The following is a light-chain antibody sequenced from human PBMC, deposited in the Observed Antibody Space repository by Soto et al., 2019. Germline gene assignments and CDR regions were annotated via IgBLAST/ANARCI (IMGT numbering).Light chain of an antibody. CDR3: QQSYSTPPDT. J-gene: IGKJ2*01. CDR2: AAS. V-gene: IGKV1-39*01. Sequence: DIQMTQSPSSLSASVGDRVTITCRASQSISKYLNWYQQKPGQAPNLLIYAASTLQCGVPSRFSGSGSVTDFTLTISSLQPEAFATYYCQQSYSTPPDTFGQGTKLEIK. CDR1: QSISKY.